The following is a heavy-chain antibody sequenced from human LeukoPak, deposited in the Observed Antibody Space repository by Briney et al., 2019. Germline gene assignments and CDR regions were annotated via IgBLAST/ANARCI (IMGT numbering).Heavy chain of an antibody. CDR2: IRSKAYGGTT. Sequence: GGSLRLSCAASGFTFSSYAMSWFRQAPGKGLEWVGFIRSKAYGGTTEYAASVKGRFTISRDDSKSIAYLQMNSLKTEDTAVYYCTSLEVPAAYGPYYYYGMDIWGQGTTVTVSS. V-gene: IGHV3-49*03. D-gene: IGHD2-2*01. CDR3: TSLEVPAAYGPYYYYGMDI. CDR1: GFTFSSYA. J-gene: IGHJ6*02.